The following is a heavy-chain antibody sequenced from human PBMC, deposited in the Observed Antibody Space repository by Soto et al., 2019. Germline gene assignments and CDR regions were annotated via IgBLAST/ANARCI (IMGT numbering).Heavy chain of an antibody. V-gene: IGHV1-69*13. D-gene: IGHD3-22*01. J-gene: IGHJ6*02. Sequence: ASVKVSCKASGGTFSSYAIIWVRQAPGQGLEWMGGIIPIFGTANYAQKFQGRVTITADESTSTAYMELSSLRSEDTAVYYCARGYYPQKYYYGMDVWGQGTTVTVSS. CDR1: GGTFSSYA. CDR3: ARGYYPQKYYYGMDV. CDR2: IIPIFGTA.